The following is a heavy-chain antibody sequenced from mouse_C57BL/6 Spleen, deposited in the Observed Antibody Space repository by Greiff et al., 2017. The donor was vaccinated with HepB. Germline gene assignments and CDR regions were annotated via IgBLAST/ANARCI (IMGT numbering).Heavy chain of an antibody. V-gene: IGHV1-69*01. J-gene: IGHJ4*01. CDR3: ARSLSNSYAMDY. CDR2: IDPSDSYT. CDR1: GYTFTSYW. Sequence: QVQLQQSGAELVMPGASVKLSCKASGYTFTSYWMHWVKQRPGQGLEWIGEIDPSDSYTNYNQKFKGKSTLTVDKSSSTAYMQLSSLTSEDSAVYYCARSLSNSYAMDYWGQGTSVTVSS. D-gene: IGHD2-5*01.